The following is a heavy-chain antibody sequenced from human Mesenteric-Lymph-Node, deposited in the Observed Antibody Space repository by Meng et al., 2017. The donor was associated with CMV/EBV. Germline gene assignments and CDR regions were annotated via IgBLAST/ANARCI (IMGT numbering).Heavy chain of an antibody. CDR1: GGSSSSSDYY. CDR2: IYYSGNT. V-gene: IGHV4-31*03. D-gene: IGHD4-11*01. Sequence: CTVAGGSSSSSDYYWSWNRQHTGKGLEWIEYIYYSGNTYDNPSLKSRLTISVDTSKNQFSLKLNSVTAADTAVYYCARESQYYFDFWGQGTLVTVSS. CDR3: ARESQYYFDF. J-gene: IGHJ4*02.